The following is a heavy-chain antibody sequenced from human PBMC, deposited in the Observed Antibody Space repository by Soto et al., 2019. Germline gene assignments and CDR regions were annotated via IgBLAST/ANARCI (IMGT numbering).Heavy chain of an antibody. D-gene: IGHD3-9*01. J-gene: IGHJ4*02. CDR3: ARDREPDGIWTFDS. Sequence: PGRPLRLSCGAFGFTLDKYTVGWVRQAPGKGLEWVAESFSSGGTQYADSVKGRFTISRDNSRNMVFLQMNGLRVEDTALYYCARDREPDGIWTFDSWGQGALVTVS. CDR1: GFTLDKYT. V-gene: IGHV3-53*01. CDR2: SFSSGGT.